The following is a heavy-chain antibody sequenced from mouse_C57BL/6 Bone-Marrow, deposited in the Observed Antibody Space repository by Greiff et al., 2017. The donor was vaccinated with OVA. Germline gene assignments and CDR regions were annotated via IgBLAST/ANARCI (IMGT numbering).Heavy chain of an antibody. V-gene: IGHV14-2*01. CDR3: DRTLYGGSFFDY. CDR2: IGPDDGDT. J-gene: IGHJ2*01. CDR1: GFNFTDYY. D-gene: IGHD1-1*01. Sequence: VQLQQPGAELVKPGASVKLSCTASGFNFTDYYMHWVKQRTEQGLEWIGRIGPDDGDTKNAPKFQGKATITADTSSNTAYLQLSSLTSEDSAVYYCDRTLYGGSFFDYWGQGTTLTVSS.